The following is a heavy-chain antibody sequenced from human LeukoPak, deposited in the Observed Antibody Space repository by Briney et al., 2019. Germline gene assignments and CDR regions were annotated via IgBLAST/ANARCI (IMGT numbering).Heavy chain of an antibody. CDR1: GYTFTGYY. D-gene: IGHD2-2*01. Sequence: GASVKVSCKASGYTFTGYYMHWVRQAPGQGLEWMGWINPNSGGTNYAQKFQGRVTMTRDTSASTAYMELSSLRSEDMAVYYCARGVHCSSTSCSYYFDYWGQGTLVTVSS. V-gene: IGHV1-2*02. CDR3: ARGVHCSSTSCSYYFDY. J-gene: IGHJ4*02. CDR2: INPNSGGT.